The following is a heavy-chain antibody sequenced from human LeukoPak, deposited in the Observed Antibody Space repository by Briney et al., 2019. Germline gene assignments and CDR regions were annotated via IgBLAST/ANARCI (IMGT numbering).Heavy chain of an antibody. CDR2: IYYSGST. V-gene: IGHV4-59*11. CDR1: GGSISSHY. D-gene: IGHD3-9*01. Sequence: PSETLSLTCTVSGGSISSHYWSWIRQPPGKGLEWIGYIYYSGSTNYNPSLKSRVTISVDTSKNQFSLKLSSVTAADTAVYYCARETYYDILTGRGYYFDYWGQGTLVTVSS. CDR3: ARETYYDILTGRGYYFDY. J-gene: IGHJ4*02.